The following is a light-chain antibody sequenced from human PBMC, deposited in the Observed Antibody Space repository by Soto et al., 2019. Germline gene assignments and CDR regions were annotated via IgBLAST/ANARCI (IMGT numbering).Light chain of an antibody. J-gene: IGLJ2*01. V-gene: IGLV2-11*01. CDR2: DVS. CDR1: SSDVGGYKY. Sequence: SVLAQPRSVSGSPGQSVTISCTGTSSDVGGYKYVSWYQQHPGKVPKLMMFDVSERPSGVPDRFSGSKSGNTASLSISGLQAEDEADYYCCAYAGSYTVLFGGGTKGTVL. CDR3: CAYAGSYTVL.